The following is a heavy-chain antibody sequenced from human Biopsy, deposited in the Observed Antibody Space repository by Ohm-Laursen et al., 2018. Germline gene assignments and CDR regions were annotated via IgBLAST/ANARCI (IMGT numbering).Heavy chain of an antibody. J-gene: IGHJ6*02. CDR1: GFTFNNYG. CDR2: IFYDGSNT. Sequence: SLRLSCAASGFTFNNYGMQWVRQAPGKGLEWVAFIFYDGSNTYYADSVKGRFTISRDNSRDTLYLQMSSLRAEDTDVYYCAKDRYNYTPIGGFSMDVWGQGATVTVSS. V-gene: IGHV3-30*02. D-gene: IGHD5-18*01. CDR3: AKDRYNYTPIGGFSMDV.